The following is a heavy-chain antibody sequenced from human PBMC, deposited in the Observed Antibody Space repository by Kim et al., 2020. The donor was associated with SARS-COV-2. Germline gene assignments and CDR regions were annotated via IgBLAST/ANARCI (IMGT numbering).Heavy chain of an antibody. V-gene: IGHV1-3*01. D-gene: IGHD4-4*01. CDR2: VNAANDQT. CDR3: VRDMNPTVYDY. CDR1: GYTFKTYP. Sequence: ASVKVSCKASGYTFKTYPIHWLRQAPGQTLEWMGWVNAANDQTKYSQKVQGRITISRDTSANTAYMELRSLTTKDTAFYYCVRDMNPTVYDYWGQGTLGT. J-gene: IGHJ4*02.